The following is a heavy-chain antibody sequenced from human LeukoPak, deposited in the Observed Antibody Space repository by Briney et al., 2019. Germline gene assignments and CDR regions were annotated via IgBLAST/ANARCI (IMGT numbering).Heavy chain of an antibody. V-gene: IGHV3-30*04. Sequence: PGGSLRLSCSASGFTFSSYAMHWVRQAPGKGLEWVAVISYDGSNKYYADSVKGRFTISRDNSKNTLYLQMNSLRAEDTAVYYCARDRYYDFWSGYSPYYYYYGMDVWGQGTTVTVSS. D-gene: IGHD3-3*01. J-gene: IGHJ6*02. CDR2: ISYDGSNK. CDR1: GFTFSSYA. CDR3: ARDRYYDFWSGYSPYYYYYGMDV.